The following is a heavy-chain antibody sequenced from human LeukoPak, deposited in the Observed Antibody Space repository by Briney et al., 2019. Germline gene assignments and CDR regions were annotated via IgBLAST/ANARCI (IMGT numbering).Heavy chain of an antibody. J-gene: IGHJ6*03. CDR3: ARISRPADRTVGPYYMDV. CDR1: GASISSGTHY. Sequence: SETLSLICTVSGASISSGTHYWGWIRPPPGKGLGWIASIPYSGTTYYNLSLKSRVTISVDTSKNQFSLRLSSVTATDTAVYYCARISRPADRTVGPYYMDVWGKGTTVTVSS. V-gene: IGHV4-39*01. D-gene: IGHD1-26*01. CDR2: IPYSGTT.